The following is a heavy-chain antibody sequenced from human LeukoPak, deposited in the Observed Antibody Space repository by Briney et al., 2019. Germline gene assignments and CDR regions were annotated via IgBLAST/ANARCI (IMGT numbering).Heavy chain of an antibody. D-gene: IGHD3-3*01. CDR1: GGSFSGYF. V-gene: IGHV4-34*01. J-gene: IGHJ5*02. CDR2: INHSGSI. Sequence: SETLSLTCAVYGGSFSGYFWSWIRQPPGRGLEWIAEINHSGSINYNPSLKSRVTISVDTSKNQFSLKLSSVTAADTAVYYCARRAAGDFWSGYGGRNNWFEPWGQGTLVTVSS. CDR3: ARRAAGDFWSGYGGRNNWFEP.